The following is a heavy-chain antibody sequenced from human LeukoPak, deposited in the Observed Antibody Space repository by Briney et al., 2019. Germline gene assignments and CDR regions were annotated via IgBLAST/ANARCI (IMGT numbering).Heavy chain of an antibody. D-gene: IGHD1-26*01. Sequence: ASVKVSCKASEYTFTNYYMHWVRQAHGQGLEWMGVSNPSGGRTTYAQKFQDRVTMTRDTSTSTVHMELSSLRTEDTAVYYCTRELGGSYFDYWGQGTLVTVSS. V-gene: IGHV1-46*01. CDR3: TRELGGSYFDY. CDR2: SNPSGGRT. J-gene: IGHJ4*02. CDR1: EYTFTNYY.